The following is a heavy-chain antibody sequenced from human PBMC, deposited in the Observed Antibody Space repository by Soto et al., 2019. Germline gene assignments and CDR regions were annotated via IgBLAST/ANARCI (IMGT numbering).Heavy chain of an antibody. V-gene: IGHV3-15*01. CDR2: IKSKTDGGTT. CDR3: TTQGLGDDVLTGYYGGPAGY. Sequence: EVQLVESGGGLVKPGGSLRLSCAASGFTFSNAWMSWVRQAPGKGLEWVGRIKSKTDGGTTDYGAPVKGRFTISRDDSKNTLYLQMNSLKTEDTAVYYCTTQGLGDDVLTGYYGGPAGYWGHGTLVTVSS. J-gene: IGHJ4*01. D-gene: IGHD3-9*01. CDR1: GFTFSNAW.